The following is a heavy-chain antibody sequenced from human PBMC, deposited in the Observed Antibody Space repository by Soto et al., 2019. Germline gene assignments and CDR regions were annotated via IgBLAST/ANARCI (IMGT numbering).Heavy chain of an antibody. CDR1: GYTFTSYA. CDR3: ARDISSRLVEHRLDP. Sequence: ASVKVSCKASGYTFTSYAMHWVRQAPGQRLEWMGWINAGNGNTKYSQKFQGRVTITRDTSASTAYMELSSLRSEDTAVYYCARDISSRLVEHRLDPWGQGTLVTVSS. J-gene: IGHJ5*02. CDR2: INAGNGNT. D-gene: IGHD6-6*01. V-gene: IGHV1-3*01.